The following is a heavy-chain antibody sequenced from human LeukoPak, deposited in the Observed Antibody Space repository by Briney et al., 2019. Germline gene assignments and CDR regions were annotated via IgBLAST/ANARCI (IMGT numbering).Heavy chain of an antibody. J-gene: IGHJ6*02. Sequence: ASVKVPCKASGYTFTSYGISWVRQAPGQGLEWMGWISAYNGNTNYAQKLQGRVTMTTDTSTSTAYMELRSLRSDDTAVYYCARVAHYDFWSGYRYYYGMDVLGQGTTVTVSS. V-gene: IGHV1-18*01. D-gene: IGHD3-3*01. CDR2: ISAYNGNT. CDR1: GYTFTSYG. CDR3: ARVAHYDFWSGYRYYYGMDV.